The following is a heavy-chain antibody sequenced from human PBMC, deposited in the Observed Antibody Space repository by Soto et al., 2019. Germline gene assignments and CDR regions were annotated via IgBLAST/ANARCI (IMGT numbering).Heavy chain of an antibody. V-gene: IGHV4-59*01. D-gene: IGHD6-13*01. CDR1: GGSSSSNY. Sequence: SETLSLTCTVSGGSSSSNYWTWIRQPPGKGLEWIGYVYNSGSTNYNPSLKSRVTISEDTSKSQFSLKVNSMTAADTAVYYCARYRREAVAGYTLDNWGQGILVTVSS. J-gene: IGHJ4*02. CDR3: ARYRREAVAGYTLDN. CDR2: VYNSGST.